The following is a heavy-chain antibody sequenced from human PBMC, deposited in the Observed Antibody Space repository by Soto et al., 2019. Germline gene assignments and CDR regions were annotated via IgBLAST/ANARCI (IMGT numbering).Heavy chain of an antibody. Sequence: QVQLVESGGGVVQPGRSLRLSCAASGFTFSSYAMHWVRQAPGKGLEWVAVISYDGSNKYYADSVKGRFTISRDNSKNTLYLQMNSLRAEDTAAYYCARDCVDDYGDYSFDYWGQGTLVTVSS. CDR2: ISYDGSNK. CDR3: ARDCVDDYGDYSFDY. D-gene: IGHD4-17*01. CDR1: GFTFSSYA. J-gene: IGHJ4*02. V-gene: IGHV3-30-3*01.